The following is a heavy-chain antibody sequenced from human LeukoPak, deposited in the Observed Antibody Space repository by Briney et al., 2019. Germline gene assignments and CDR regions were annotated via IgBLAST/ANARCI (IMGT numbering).Heavy chain of an antibody. CDR1: GFTVSSNY. CDR3: ARAGDCSSTSCSLSPYYYYGMDV. CDR2: IYSGGST. J-gene: IGHJ6*02. Sequence: GGSLRLSCAASGFTVSSNYMSWVRQAPGKGLEWVSVIYSGGSTYYADSVKGRFTISRDNSKNTLYLQMNSLRAEDTAVYYCARAGDCSSTSCSLSPYYYYGMDVWGQGTTVTVSS. V-gene: IGHV3-53*01. D-gene: IGHD2-2*01.